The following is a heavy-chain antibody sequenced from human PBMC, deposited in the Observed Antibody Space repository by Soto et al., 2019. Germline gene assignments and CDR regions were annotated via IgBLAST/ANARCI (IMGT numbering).Heavy chain of an antibody. D-gene: IGHD3-10*01. CDR1: VCTFSSYS. J-gene: IGHJ6*01. CDR2: ISSSSSYI. CDR3: ARDGSGVPNYYGMEV. Sequence: VGSLRLSCASSVCTFSSYSMNWVRHSPGKGLEWVSSISSSSSYIYYADSVKGRFTISRDNAKNSLYLQMNSLRAEDTAVYYCARDGSGVPNYYGMEVWGQGTTVSVSS. V-gene: IGHV3-21*01.